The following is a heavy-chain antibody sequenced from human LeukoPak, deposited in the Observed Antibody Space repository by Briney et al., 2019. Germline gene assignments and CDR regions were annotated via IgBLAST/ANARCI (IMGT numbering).Heavy chain of an antibody. CDR1: VYTFTIYG. CDR3: ARVEPDYYDSSGYTYYFDY. J-gene: IGHJ4*02. Sequence: ASVTVSFKASVYTFTIYGISWVGQAPGQGGEWRGWISAYNCTTNYAPNLHGSLTMPTHTSTSTAYMDLRSLRSDDTAVYYCARVEPDYYDSSGYTYYFDYWGQGTLVTVSS. CDR2: ISAYNCTT. V-gene: IGHV1-18*01. D-gene: IGHD3-22*01.